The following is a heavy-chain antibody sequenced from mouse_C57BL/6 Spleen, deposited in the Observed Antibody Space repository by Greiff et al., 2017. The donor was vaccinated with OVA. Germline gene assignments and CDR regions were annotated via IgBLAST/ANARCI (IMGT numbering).Heavy chain of an antibody. J-gene: IGHJ2*01. V-gene: IGHV1-53*01. Sequence: VQRQQSGTELVKPGASVKLSCKASGYTFTSYWMHWAKQSPVPCIEWIRHPPALHGRTNYNEKFKSKATLTVDKSSSTAYMQLSSLTSEDSAVYYCARSGVGRVYCDYWGQGTTLTVSS. CDR3: ARSGVGRVYCDY. CDR1: GYTFTSYW. CDR2: PPALHGRT. D-gene: IGHD4-1*01.